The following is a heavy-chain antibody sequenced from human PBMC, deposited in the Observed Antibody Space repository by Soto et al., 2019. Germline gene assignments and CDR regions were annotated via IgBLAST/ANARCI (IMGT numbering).Heavy chain of an antibody. V-gene: IGHV3-9*01. Sequence: EVQLVESGGGLAQPGWSRRLSCAASGFNFDDHAMHWVRQTPGKGLEWVSGISWNSVTINYADSIKGRFTISRDNAKRTLYLQMNNPRPADTAMYFCVRSSGSQPRAGWFDPWGQGTLVTVS. D-gene: IGHD1-26*01. J-gene: IGHJ5*02. CDR2: ISWNSVTI. CDR1: GFNFDDHA. CDR3: VRSSGSQPRAGWFDP.